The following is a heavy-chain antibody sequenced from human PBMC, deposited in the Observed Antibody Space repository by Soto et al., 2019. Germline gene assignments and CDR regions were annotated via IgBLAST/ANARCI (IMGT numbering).Heavy chain of an antibody. J-gene: IGHJ3*02. V-gene: IGHV1-18*01. CDR2: ISAYNGNT. CDR1: GYTFTSYG. D-gene: IGHD6-19*01. CDR3: ARVRAVAGFWDPADAFDI. Sequence: QVQLVQSGAEVKKPGASVKVSCKASGYTFTSYGISWVRQAPGQGLEWMGWISAYNGNTNYAQKLQGRVTMTTDTSTSTAYMELRSLRSDDTAVYYCARVRAVAGFWDPADAFDIWGQGTMVTVSS.